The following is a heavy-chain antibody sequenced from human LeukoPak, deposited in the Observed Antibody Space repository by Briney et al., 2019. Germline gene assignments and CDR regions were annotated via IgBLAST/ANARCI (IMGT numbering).Heavy chain of an antibody. V-gene: IGHV1-69*13. CDR2: VLPFFGTA. CDR1: GGTFTIYA. CDR3: ARDSPYCSGGSCYSPPTSPTFDY. Sequence: SETVSCTASGGTFTIYAISWVRQAPGHGLEWMGGVLPFFGTANYAQKFQGRGTITAAESTSTAYMELSSLRSEDTAVYYCARDSPYCSGGSCYSPPTSPTFDYWGQGTLVTVSS. D-gene: IGHD2-15*01. J-gene: IGHJ4*02.